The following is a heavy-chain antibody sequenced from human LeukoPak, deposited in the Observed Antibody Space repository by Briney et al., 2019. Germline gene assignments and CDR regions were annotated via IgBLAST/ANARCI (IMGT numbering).Heavy chain of an antibody. Sequence: GRCLRLSRAASGFTFSIYSMSWVRQDPGRGMVWVSAFSGRGVSTYYADSVKGRFSKSRDNSKNALYLQMNSLRAGDTAVYYCAKGGIAVAMPFDYGGQGTLVSVSS. D-gene: IGHD6-19*01. CDR1: GFTFSIYS. J-gene: IGHJ4*02. CDR3: AKGGIAVAMPFDY. V-gene: IGHV3-23*01. CDR2: FSGRGVST.